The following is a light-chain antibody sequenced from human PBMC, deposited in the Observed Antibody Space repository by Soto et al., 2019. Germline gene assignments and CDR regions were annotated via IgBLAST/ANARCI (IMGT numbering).Light chain of an antibody. CDR3: CSYAGSYTHYV. V-gene: IGLV2-11*01. CDR1: SSEVGGYNY. CDR2: DVS. J-gene: IGLJ1*01. Sequence: QSALTQPRSVSGSTGQSITSSCTRTSSEVGGYNYVSWYRQHPGKAPKLMIYDVSKRPSGVPDRFSGSKSGNTASLTISGLQAEDEADYYCCSYAGSYTHYVFGTGTKLTVL.